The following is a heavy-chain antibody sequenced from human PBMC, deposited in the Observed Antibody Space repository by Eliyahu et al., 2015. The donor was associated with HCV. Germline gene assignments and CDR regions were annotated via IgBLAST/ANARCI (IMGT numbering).Heavy chain of an antibody. CDR2: IFYTGXP. Sequence: QLQLQESGLGLVKPSQTLSLTCAVXSGSISGGGFSYNWXRQAPGKGLEWXGXIFYTGXPHYNPSLKNRVTISLDRPKNQFSLKLTSVTAADTAVYYCARGVRKGAAGTLNMDVWGKGTTVTVPS. D-gene: IGHD6-13*01. J-gene: IGHJ6*03. CDR3: ARGVRKGAAGTLNMDV. V-gene: IGHV4-30-2*01. CDR1: SGSISGGGFS.